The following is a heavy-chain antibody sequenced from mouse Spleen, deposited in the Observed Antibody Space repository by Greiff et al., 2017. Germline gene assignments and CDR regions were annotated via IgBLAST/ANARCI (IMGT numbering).Heavy chain of an antibody. D-gene: IGHD3-1*01. CDR2: IDPETGGT. CDR1: GYTFTDYE. Sequence: QVQLQQSGAELVRPGASVTLSCKASGYTFTDYEMHWVKQTPVHGLEWIGAIDPETGGTAYNQKFKGKAILTADKSSSTAYMELRSLTSEDSAVYYCTRWGYYYAMDYWGQGTSVTVSS. CDR3: TRWGYYYAMDY. V-gene: IGHV1-15*01. J-gene: IGHJ4*01.